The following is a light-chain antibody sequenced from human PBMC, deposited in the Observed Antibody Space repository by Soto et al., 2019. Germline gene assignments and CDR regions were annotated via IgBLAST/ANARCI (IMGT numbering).Light chain of an antibody. CDR3: QQYNNWPFN. V-gene: IGKV3-15*01. J-gene: IGKJ3*01. CDR1: QSVSSN. CDR2: GAS. Sequence: EIVMTQSPATLSVSPGERATLSCRASQSVSSNLAWYQQKPGQAPRLLIYGASTRATGIPARFSGSGSGTEFTIKISRMQSEFFEVYYCQQYNNWPFNLAPGPKVDIK.